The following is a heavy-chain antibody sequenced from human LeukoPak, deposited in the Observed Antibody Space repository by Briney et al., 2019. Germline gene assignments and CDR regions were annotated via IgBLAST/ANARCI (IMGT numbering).Heavy chain of an antibody. CDR2: ISYDGSNK. Sequence: GGSLRLSCAASGFTFSSYAMHWVRQAPGKGLEWVAVISYDGSNKYYTDSVKGRFTISRDNSKNTLYLQMNSLRAEDTAVYYCARYGDYGGDYYYGMDVWGQGTTVTVSS. CDR1: GFTFSSYA. D-gene: IGHD4-17*01. CDR3: ARYGDYGGDYYYGMDV. J-gene: IGHJ6*02. V-gene: IGHV3-30-3*01.